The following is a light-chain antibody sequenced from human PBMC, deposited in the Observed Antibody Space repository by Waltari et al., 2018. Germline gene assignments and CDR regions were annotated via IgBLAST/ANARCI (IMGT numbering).Light chain of an antibody. V-gene: IGLV1-44*01. J-gene: IGLJ2*01. CDR2: YND. Sequence: QSVLTQPPSASGTPGQRVTISCSGSSSNIGSNTVNWYQLLPRTAPKLLIYYNDKRPSGVPDRFSGSKSGTSASLAISGLQSEDEADYYCAAWDDSLSGVLFGGGTKLTVL. CDR1: SSNIGSNT. CDR3: AAWDDSLSGVL.